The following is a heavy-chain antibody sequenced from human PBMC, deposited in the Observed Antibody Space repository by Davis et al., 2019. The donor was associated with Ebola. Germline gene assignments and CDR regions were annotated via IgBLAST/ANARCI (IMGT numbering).Heavy chain of an antibody. CDR1: ALSIDTVW. CDR3: ARDPFDV. CDR2: ISSSGSTI. Sequence: GGSLRLSCAASALSIDTVWMNWVRQAPGKGLEWVSYISSSGSTIYYADSVKGRFTISRDNAKNSLYLQMNSLRAEGTAVYYCARDPFDVWGQGTTVTVSS. J-gene: IGHJ6*02. V-gene: IGHV3-48*03.